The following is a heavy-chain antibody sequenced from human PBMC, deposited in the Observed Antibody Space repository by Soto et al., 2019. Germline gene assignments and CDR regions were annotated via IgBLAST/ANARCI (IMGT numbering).Heavy chain of an antibody. D-gene: IGHD3-10*01. J-gene: IGHJ5*02. Sequence: QVQLQESGPGLVKPSGTLSLTCAVSGGSISSSNWWSWVRQPPGKGLEWIGEIYHTGGTNYNPSLESRGTLSVDKSKNRFSLTLSSVTAADTAVYYCARECYCYGSGSYGNWFDPWGQGTLVTVSS. V-gene: IGHV4-4*02. CDR1: GGSISSSNW. CDR2: IYHTGGT. CDR3: ARECYCYGSGSYGNWFDP.